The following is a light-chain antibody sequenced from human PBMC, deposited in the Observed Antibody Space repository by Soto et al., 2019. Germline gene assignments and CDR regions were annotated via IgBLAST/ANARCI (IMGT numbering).Light chain of an antibody. CDR1: SSDVGGYNY. Sequence: QSALTQPASVSGSPGQSITISCTGTSSDVGGYNYVSWYQQHPGKAPKLMIYEVSNRPSGVSNRFSGSKSGNTASLTISGLQAEDDADYYCSSYTSSSPLEVFGTGTKLTVL. V-gene: IGLV2-14*01. CDR2: EVS. J-gene: IGLJ1*01. CDR3: SSYTSSSPLEV.